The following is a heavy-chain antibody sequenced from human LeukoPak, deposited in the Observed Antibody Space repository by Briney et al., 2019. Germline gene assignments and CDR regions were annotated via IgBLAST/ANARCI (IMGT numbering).Heavy chain of an antibody. D-gene: IGHD3-10*01. CDR3: AKDIFRFTMVRGVLLDAFDI. CDR1: GFTFDDYA. CDR2: ISWNSGSI. V-gene: IGHV3-9*01. Sequence: GRSLRLSCAASGFTFDDYAMHWVRQAPGKGLEWVSGISWNSGSIGYADSVKGRFTISRDNAKNSLYLQMNSLRAEDTALYYCAKDIFRFTMVRGVLLDAFDIWGQGTMVTVSS. J-gene: IGHJ3*02.